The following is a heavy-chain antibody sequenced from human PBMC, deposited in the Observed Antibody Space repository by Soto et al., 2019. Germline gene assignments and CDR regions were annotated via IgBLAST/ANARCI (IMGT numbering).Heavy chain of an antibody. Sequence: GESLKISGKGSGYSFTSYCIGWVLQMPGKGLEWMGIIYPGDSDTRYSPSFQGQVTISADKSISTAYLQWSSLKASDTAMYYCARSGGYSSSPSPYYFDYWGQGTLVTVSS. CDR1: GYSFTSYC. V-gene: IGHV5-51*01. CDR2: IYPGDSDT. CDR3: ARSGGYSSSPSPYYFDY. J-gene: IGHJ4*02. D-gene: IGHD6-6*01.